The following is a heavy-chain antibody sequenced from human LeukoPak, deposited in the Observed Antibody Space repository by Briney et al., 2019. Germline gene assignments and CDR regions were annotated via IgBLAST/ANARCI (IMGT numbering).Heavy chain of an antibody. D-gene: IGHD2-2*01. CDR2: IRYDGSNT. CDR3: ARDRLLICSSTSCEPDAFDI. Sequence: GGSLRLSCAASGLTFSSYGMHWVRQAPGKGLEWVAFIRYDGSNTFYADSVKGRFTISRDNSKNTLYLQMNSLRAEDTAVYYCARDRLLICSSTSCEPDAFDIWGQGTMVTVSS. CDR1: GLTFSSYG. J-gene: IGHJ3*02. V-gene: IGHV3-30*02.